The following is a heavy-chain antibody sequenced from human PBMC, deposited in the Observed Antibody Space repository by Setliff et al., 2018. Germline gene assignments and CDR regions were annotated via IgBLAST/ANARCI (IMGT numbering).Heavy chain of an antibody. V-gene: IGHV3-7*01. J-gene: IGHJ4*02. CDR2: INEDGRVT. Sequence: PGGSLSLSCAASGYTFNCCWMRWVRQAPGKGLEWVANINEDGRVTAYADSVKGRFTISRDNAKKSLYLQMNSLRVDDTAVYFCTSEYHSGGWGQGTLVTVSS. D-gene: IGHD1-26*01. CDR3: TSEYHSGG. CDR1: GYTFNCCW.